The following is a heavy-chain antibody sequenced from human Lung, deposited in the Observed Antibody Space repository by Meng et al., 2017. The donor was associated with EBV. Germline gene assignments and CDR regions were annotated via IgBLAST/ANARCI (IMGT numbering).Heavy chain of an antibody. CDR1: RDSVSRNRAG. Sequence: AQLPPPGQGLGKPSPTLSPARALSRDSVSRNRAGWEWVRPSPSRGLGWLGRTYYRSKWYNDYSVSVKSRTTINPDTSKNQFSPQLNPLTPEDTAVYLCSSSRTLAGNWNYHYWGQGTLVTVSS. CDR3: SSSRTLAGNWNYHY. J-gene: IGHJ4*02. V-gene: IGHV6-1*01. CDR2: TYYRSKWYN. D-gene: IGHD1-7*01.